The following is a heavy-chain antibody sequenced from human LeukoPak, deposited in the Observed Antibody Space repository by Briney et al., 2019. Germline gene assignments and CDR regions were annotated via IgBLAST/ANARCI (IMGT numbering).Heavy chain of an antibody. Sequence: PGRSLRLSCAASGFTFDDYAMHWVRQAPGKGLEWVSGISWNSGSIGYADSVKGRFTISRDNAKNSLYLQMNSLRAEDTALYYCAKGLEDYSIAYFDYWGQGTLVTVSS. J-gene: IGHJ4*02. CDR2: ISWNSGSI. CDR1: GFTFDDYA. V-gene: IGHV3-9*01. D-gene: IGHD4-11*01. CDR3: AKGLEDYSIAYFDY.